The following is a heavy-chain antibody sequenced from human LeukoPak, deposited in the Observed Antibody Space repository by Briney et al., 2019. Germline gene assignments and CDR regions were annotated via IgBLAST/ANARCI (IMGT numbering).Heavy chain of an antibody. Sequence: ASVKVSRKASGYTFTSYGISWVRQAPGQGLEWMGWISAYNGNTNYAQKLQGRVTMTTDTSTSTAYMELRSLRSDDTAVYYCARVVYDILTGYNNWFDPWGQGTLVTVSS. CDR3: ARVVYDILTGYNNWFDP. V-gene: IGHV1-18*01. D-gene: IGHD3-9*01. CDR1: GYTFTSYG. J-gene: IGHJ5*02. CDR2: ISAYNGNT.